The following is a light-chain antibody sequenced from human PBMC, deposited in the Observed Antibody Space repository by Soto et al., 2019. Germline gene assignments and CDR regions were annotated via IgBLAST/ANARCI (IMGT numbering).Light chain of an antibody. Sequence: DIPMTQSPSTLSASLGDRATLTCRASQSISSWLAWYQQKPGKAPKLLIYDASSLESGVPSRFSGSGSGTEFTLTISSLQPDDFATYYCQQYNSYSGTFGQGTKVDI. CDR3: QQYNSYSGT. V-gene: IGKV1-5*01. CDR2: DAS. CDR1: QSISSW. J-gene: IGKJ1*01.